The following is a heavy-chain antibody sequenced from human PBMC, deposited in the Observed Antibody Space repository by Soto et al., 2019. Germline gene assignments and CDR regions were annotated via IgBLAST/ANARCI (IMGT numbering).Heavy chain of an antibody. D-gene: IGHD3-10*01. V-gene: IGHV1-18*01. CDR1: GYTFTSYG. Sequence: QVQLVQSGAEVKKPGASVKVSCKASGYTFTSYGISWVRQAPGQGLEWMGWISAYNGNTNYAQKLQGRVTMTTDTSTSTANMELRSLRSDDTAVYYCARQGLPMVRGTNWFDPWGQGTLVTVSS. CDR2: ISAYNGNT. J-gene: IGHJ5*02. CDR3: ARQGLPMVRGTNWFDP.